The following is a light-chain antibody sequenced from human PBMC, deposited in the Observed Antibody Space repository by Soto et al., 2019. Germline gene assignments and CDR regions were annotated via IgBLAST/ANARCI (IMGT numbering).Light chain of an antibody. CDR1: QSVSSNY. CDR3: QNYNSYSEA. J-gene: IGKJ1*01. CDR2: DES. Sequence: EIVLTQSPGTRSFSPGERATLSCRASQSVSSNYLAWYQQRTGQAPRLLIYDESSRATGVPDRFSGSGSGTEFNLTISRLQPDDFATYYCQNYNSYSEAFGQGTKVDIK. V-gene: IGKV3-20*01.